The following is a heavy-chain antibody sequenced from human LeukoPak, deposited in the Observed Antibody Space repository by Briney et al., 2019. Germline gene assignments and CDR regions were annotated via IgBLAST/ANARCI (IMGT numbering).Heavy chain of an antibody. D-gene: IGHD1-26*01. CDR1: GFLFSSYG. J-gene: IGHJ4*02. CDR2: IRYDGSNK. CDR3: AKEFPRSMGATPD. V-gene: IGHV3-30*02. Sequence: PGGSLRLSCAASGFLFSSYGMHWVRQAPGKGLEWVAFIRYDGSNKYCADSVKGRFTISRDNSKNTLYLQMNSLRVEDTAVYYCAKEFPRSMGATPDWGQGTLVTVSS.